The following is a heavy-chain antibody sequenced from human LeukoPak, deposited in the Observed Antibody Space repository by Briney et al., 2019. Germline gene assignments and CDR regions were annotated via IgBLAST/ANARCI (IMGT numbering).Heavy chain of an antibody. CDR2: ISPNSGDT. Sequence: WASVKVSFKASGYTFTAYYIHWVRQAPGQGLEWMGWISPNSGDTDYAQNFQGRVTMTRDTSISTAYMQLSRLRSDDTAVYYCAKVKWELLSDAFDIWGQGTVVTVS. V-gene: IGHV1-2*02. D-gene: IGHD1-26*01. CDR3: AKVKWELLSDAFDI. CDR1: GYTFTAYY. J-gene: IGHJ3*02.